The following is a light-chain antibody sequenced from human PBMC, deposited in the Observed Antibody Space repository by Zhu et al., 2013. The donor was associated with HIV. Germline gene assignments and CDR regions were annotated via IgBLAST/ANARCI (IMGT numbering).Light chain of an antibody. J-gene: IGKJ3*01. V-gene: IGKV1-17*01. CDR2: AAS. CDR3: QQLNSYPIFA. Sequence: IQMTQSPSSLSASVGDRVTITCRASQGIRNDLAWYQQKPGKAPKLLIYAASTLQSGVPSRFSGVGSGTDFTLTISSLQPEDAATYYCQQLNSYPIFAFGPGTKVNIK. CDR1: QGIRND.